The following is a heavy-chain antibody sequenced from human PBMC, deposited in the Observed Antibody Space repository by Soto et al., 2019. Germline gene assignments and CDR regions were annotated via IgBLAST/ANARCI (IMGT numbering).Heavy chain of an antibody. CDR3: ARDRCSSTSCYDYYYYGMDV. D-gene: IGHD2-2*01. V-gene: IGHV1-18*01. CDR1: GYTFTGYG. Sequence: ASVKFSCKASGYTFTGYGISWVRQAPGQGLEWMGWISAYNGNTNYAQKLQGRVTMTTDTSTSTAYMELRSLRSDDTAVYYCARDRCSSTSCYDYYYYGMDVWGQGTTVTVSS. J-gene: IGHJ6*02. CDR2: ISAYNGNT.